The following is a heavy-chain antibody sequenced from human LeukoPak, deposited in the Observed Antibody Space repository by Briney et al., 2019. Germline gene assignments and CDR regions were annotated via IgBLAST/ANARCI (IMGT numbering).Heavy chain of an antibody. Sequence: SETLSLTCAVSGGSISSGGYSWSWIRQPPGKGLEWIGYIYHSGSTYYNPSLKSRVTISVDRSKNQFSLKLSSVTAADTAVYYCVRGNDYGGPHYWGQGTLVTVSS. D-gene: IGHD4-23*01. CDR2: IYHSGST. CDR3: VRGNDYGGPHY. V-gene: IGHV4-30-2*01. CDR1: GGSISSGGYS. J-gene: IGHJ4*02.